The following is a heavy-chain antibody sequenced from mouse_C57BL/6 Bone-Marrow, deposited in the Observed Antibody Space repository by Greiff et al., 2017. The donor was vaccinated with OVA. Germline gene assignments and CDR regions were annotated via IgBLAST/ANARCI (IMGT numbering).Heavy chain of an antibody. V-gene: IGHV5-2*01. CDR2: INSDGGST. CDR3: RPPYYGSSYHFDY. D-gene: IGHD1-1*01. CDR1: EYEFPSHD. J-gene: IGHJ2*01. Sequence: EVQLVESGGGLVQPGESLKLSCESNEYEFPSHDMSWVRKTPEKRLELVAAINSDGGSTYYPDTMERRFIISRDNTKKTLYLQMSSLRSEDTAWYYSRPPYYGSSYHFDYWGQGTTLTVSS.